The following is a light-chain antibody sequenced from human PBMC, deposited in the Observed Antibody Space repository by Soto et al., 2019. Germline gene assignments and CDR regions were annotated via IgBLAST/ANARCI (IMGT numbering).Light chain of an antibody. CDR2: GAS. CDR3: QQSHSTPWT. Sequence: DIQMTQSPSSLSASVGDRVTITCRASQTITTYLNWYQQNPGKAPKLLIYGASSLQSGVPSSFTGSGSGTDFTLTISSLQPEDFATYHCQQSHSTPWTFGQGTKVEIK. CDR1: QTITTY. V-gene: IGKV1-39*01. J-gene: IGKJ1*01.